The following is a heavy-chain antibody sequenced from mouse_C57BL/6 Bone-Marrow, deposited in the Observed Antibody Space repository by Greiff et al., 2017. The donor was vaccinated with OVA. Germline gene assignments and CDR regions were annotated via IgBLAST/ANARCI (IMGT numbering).Heavy chain of an antibody. V-gene: IGHV1-22*01. CDR2: INPNNGGT. J-gene: IGHJ3*01. CDR1: GYTFTDYN. D-gene: IGHD2-1*01. Sequence: VQLQQSGPELVKPGASVKMSCKASGYTFTDYNMHWVKQSHGKSLEWIGYINPNNGGTSYNQKFKGKATLTVNKSSSTAYMELRSLTSEDSAVYYCARGIYYGIYAWFAYWGQGTLVTVSA. CDR3: ARGIYYGIYAWFAY.